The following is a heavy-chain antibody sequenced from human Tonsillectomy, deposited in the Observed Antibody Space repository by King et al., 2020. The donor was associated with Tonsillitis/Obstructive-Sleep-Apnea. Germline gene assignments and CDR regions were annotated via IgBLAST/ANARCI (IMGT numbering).Heavy chain of an antibody. CDR2: IYWDDDT. J-gene: IGHJ4*02. D-gene: IGHD6-13*01. CDR3: AHRQLPTSMVTEYTAAAGSPFDF. Sequence: TLKESGPTLVKPTQTLTLTCTFSGCSLSTSGVGVVCIRQAPGKALEWLALIYWDDDTRYSPSLQRRLTITKDTTNNQVVLTMTNMDPVDTATYYCAHRQLPTSMVTEYTAAAGSPFDFWGQGTLVTVSS. V-gene: IGHV2-5*02. CDR1: GCSLSTSGVG.